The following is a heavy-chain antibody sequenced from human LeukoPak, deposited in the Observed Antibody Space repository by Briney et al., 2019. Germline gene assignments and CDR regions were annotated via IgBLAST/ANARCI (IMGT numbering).Heavy chain of an antibody. D-gene: IGHD3-22*01. V-gene: IGHV3-23*01. CDR1: GFTFSSYA. Sequence: GGSLRLSCAASGFTFSSYAISWVRQAPGKGLEWVSAISGSGGSTYYADSVKGRFTISRDNSKNTLYLQMNSLRAEDTAVYYCAKSYYYDSSGYRPPHYFDYWGQGTLVTVSS. J-gene: IGHJ4*02. CDR3: AKSYYYDSSGYRPPHYFDY. CDR2: ISGSGGST.